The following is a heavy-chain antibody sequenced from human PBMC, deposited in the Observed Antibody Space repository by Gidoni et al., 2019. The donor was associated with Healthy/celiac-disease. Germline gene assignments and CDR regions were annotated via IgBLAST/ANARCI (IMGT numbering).Heavy chain of an antibody. V-gene: IGHV3-33*01. CDR1: GFTFSSYG. CDR3: AREGRAATILDY. CDR2: IWYDGSNK. Sequence: QVQLVESGGGVVQPGRSLRLSCAASGFTFSSYGMHWVRQAPGKGLEWVAVIWYDGSNKYYADSVKGRFTISRDNSKNTLYLQMNSLRAEDTAVYYCAREGRAATILDYWGQGTLVTVSS. D-gene: IGHD5-12*01. J-gene: IGHJ4*02.